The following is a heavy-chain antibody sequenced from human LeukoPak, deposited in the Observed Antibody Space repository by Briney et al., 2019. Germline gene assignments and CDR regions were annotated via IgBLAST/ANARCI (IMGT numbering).Heavy chain of an antibody. V-gene: IGHV4-61*02. D-gene: IGHD2-2*01. CDR3: ARGPYCSTIHRSGCYMDV. CDR1: GGSISSDSYY. Sequence: SQTLSLTCTVPGGSISSDSYYWSWIRQPAGKGLEWIGRIYTTRSTNYNPSLKSRVTISIDTSKNQFSLKLSSVTAADTAVYYCARGPYCSTIHRSGCYMDVWGKGTTVTVSS. J-gene: IGHJ6*03. CDR2: IYTTRST.